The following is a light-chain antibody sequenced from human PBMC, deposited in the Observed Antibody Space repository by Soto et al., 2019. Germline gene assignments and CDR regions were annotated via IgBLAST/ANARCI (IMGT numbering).Light chain of an antibody. J-gene: IGLJ2*01. Sequence: QSALTQPASVSGSPGQSITISCTSSEVGTYNLVSWYQHHPGKAPKLMIYDVSKRPSGVSNRFSGSKSGNTASLTISGLQAEDEADYYCCSYAGSRTVVFGGGTKLTVL. CDR1: SSEVGTYNL. CDR3: CSYAGSRTVV. V-gene: IGLV2-23*02. CDR2: DVS.